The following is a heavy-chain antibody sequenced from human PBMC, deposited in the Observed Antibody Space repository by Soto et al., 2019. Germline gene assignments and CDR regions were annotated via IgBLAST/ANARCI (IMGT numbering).Heavy chain of an antibody. CDR2: ISSSSSYI. Sequence: EVQLVESGGGLVKPGGSLRLSCAASGFTFSSYSMNWVRQAPGKGLEWVSSISSSSSYIYYADSVKGRFTISRDNAKKSLYLQMNSLRAEDTAVYYCARDREGGGYCSGGSCYTFDYWGQGTLVTVSS. CDR3: ARDREGGGYCSGGSCYTFDY. D-gene: IGHD2-15*01. CDR1: GFTFSSYS. V-gene: IGHV3-21*01. J-gene: IGHJ4*02.